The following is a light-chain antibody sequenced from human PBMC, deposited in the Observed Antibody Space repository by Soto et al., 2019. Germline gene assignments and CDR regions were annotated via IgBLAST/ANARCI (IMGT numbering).Light chain of an antibody. CDR2: EVS. J-gene: IGLJ2*01. CDR1: SSDVGSYNL. Sequence: QSVLTQPASVSGSPGQSITISCTGTSSDVGSYNLVSWYQQHPGKAPKLMIYEVSKRPSGVSNRFSGSKSGNTASLTISGLQAEDEADYYCCSYAGSTVFGGGTNLTVL. CDR3: CSYAGSTV. V-gene: IGLV2-23*02.